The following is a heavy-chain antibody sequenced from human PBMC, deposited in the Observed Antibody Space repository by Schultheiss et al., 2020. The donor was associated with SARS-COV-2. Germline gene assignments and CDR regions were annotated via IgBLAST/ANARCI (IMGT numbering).Heavy chain of an antibody. J-gene: IGHJ4*02. CDR3: ARGYDSSGYYYPFDY. CDR2: IYTSGST. Sequence: SETLSLTCTVSGGSISSGSYYWSWIRQPPGKGLEWIGRIYTSGSTYYNPSLKSRVTISVDTSKNQFSLKLSSVTAADTAVYYCARGYDSSGYYYPFDYWGQGTLVTVSS. CDR1: GGSISSGSYY. V-gene: IGHV4-61*02. D-gene: IGHD3-22*01.